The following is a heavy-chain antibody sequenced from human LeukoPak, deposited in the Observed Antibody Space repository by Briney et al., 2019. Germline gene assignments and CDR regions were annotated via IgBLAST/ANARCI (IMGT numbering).Heavy chain of an antibody. CDR3: AREGGRYYDSSGYPQH. D-gene: IGHD3-22*01. V-gene: IGHV3-74*01. J-gene: IGHJ1*01. CDR1: GFTFSSYW. CDR2: INSDGSST. Sequence: GGSLRLSCAASGFTFSSYWMHWVRQAPGKGLVWFSRINSDGSSTSYADSVKGRFTISRDNAKNTLYLQMNSLRAEDTAVYYCAREGGRYYDSSGYPQHWGQGTLVTVSS.